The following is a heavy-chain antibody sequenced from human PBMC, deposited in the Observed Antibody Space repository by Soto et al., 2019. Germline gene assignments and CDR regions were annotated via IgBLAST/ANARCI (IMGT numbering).Heavy chain of an antibody. Sequence: SETLSLTCTVSGGSISSSSYYWGWIRQPPGKGLEWIGSIYYSGSNYYNPSLKSRVTISVDTSKNQFSLKLSSVTAADTAVYYCARLQAYCSSTSCYAGVVDYWGQGTLVTVSS. J-gene: IGHJ4*02. CDR3: ARLQAYCSSTSCYAGVVDY. CDR1: GGSISSSSYY. CDR2: IYYSGSN. V-gene: IGHV4-39*01. D-gene: IGHD2-2*01.